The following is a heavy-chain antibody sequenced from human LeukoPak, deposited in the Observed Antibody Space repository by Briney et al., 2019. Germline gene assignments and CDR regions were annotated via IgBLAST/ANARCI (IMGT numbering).Heavy chain of an antibody. CDR1: GFTFSDYY. CDR2: ISSSGSTI. D-gene: IGHD3-10*01. J-gene: IGHJ5*02. CDR3: ARDRSQEFDP. Sequence: GGSLRLSCAASGFTFSDYYMSWIRQAPGKGLEWVSYISSSGSTIYYADSVKGRFTISRDNSKNTLYLQMNRLKDDDTAVYYCARDRSQEFDPWGQGTLVTVSS. V-gene: IGHV3-11*04.